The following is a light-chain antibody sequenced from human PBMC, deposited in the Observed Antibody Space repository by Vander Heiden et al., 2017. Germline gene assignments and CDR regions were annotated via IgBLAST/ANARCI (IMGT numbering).Light chain of an antibody. CDR3: YSTDSSGNHWL. Sequence: SYELTQPPSVSVSPGQTARITCSGDALPKKYAYWYQQKSGPAPVLVIYEDRKRPSGIPERFSGSSSGTTATLTISGAQVEDEADYYCYSTDSSGNHWLFGGGTKLTVL. J-gene: IGLJ2*01. CDR2: EDR. CDR1: ALPKKY. V-gene: IGLV3-10*01.